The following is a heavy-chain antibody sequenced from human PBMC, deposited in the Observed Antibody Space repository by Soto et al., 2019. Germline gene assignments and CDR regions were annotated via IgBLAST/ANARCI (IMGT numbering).Heavy chain of an antibody. Sequence: EVQLLESGGGLVQPGGSLRLSCVVSGFTFSSYAMSWVRQAPGKGLEWVSLISGTGSTTYYADSVKGRFTISRDNSKNTLYRKMSSRRADDTALYYCAAIRFWGKGPLFTVSS. CDR3: AAIRF. CDR1: GFTFSSYA. CDR2: ISGTGSTT. V-gene: IGHV3-23*01. J-gene: IGHJ4*02.